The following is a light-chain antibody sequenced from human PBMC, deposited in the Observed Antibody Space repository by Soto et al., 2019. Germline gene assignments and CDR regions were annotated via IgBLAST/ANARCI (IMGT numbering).Light chain of an antibody. Sequence: QSALTQPPSASGSPGQSVTISCTGTSRDVGAYHYVSWYQQRPGKAPKLIIYEVSNPPSGVADRFSASKSGNTASRTVSGVQAEYESDYYCSSWTRSVPYVCGSGTKLTVL. V-gene: IGLV2-8*01. CDR2: EVS. J-gene: IGLJ1*01. CDR3: SSWTRSVPYV. CDR1: SRDVGAYHY.